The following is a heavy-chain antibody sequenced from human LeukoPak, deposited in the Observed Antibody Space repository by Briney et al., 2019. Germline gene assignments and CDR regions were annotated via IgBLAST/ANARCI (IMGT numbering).Heavy chain of an antibody. V-gene: IGHV3-23*01. Sequence: PGESLRLSCAASGFTFSSYAMSWVRQAPGKGLEWVSGISGSGGRTYHADSVKGRFTISGDSSKNTLFLLMNSLRAEDTAVYYCAKRGDYGDAFDIWGQGTMVTVSS. CDR3: AKRGDYGDAFDI. D-gene: IGHD4-17*01. J-gene: IGHJ3*02. CDR2: ISGSGGRT. CDR1: GFTFSSYA.